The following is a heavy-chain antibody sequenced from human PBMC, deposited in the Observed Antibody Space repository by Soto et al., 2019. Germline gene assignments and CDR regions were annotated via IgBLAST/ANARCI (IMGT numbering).Heavy chain of an antibody. CDR3: AKTSMQSLGYTHGHGGMDA. CDR2: ICPGYSNI. J-gene: IGHJ6*02. V-gene: IGHV5-51*01. CDR1: GYIFTDHC. Sequence: GESLKISCKGSGYIFTDHCIVWVRQMAGKGLEWVGIICPGYSNIIYSPSVQGQVTISADMSISTAYLQWSSLKASDTAIYYCAKTSMQSLGYTHGHGGMDAWGQGTTVT. D-gene: IGHD5-18*01.